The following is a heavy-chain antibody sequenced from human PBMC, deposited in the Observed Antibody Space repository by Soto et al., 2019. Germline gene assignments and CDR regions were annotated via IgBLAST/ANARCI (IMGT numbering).Heavy chain of an antibody. J-gene: IGHJ5*02. CDR3: ARDLREIAAVGGNWFDP. Sequence: QVQLVQSGAEVKKPGASVKVSCKASGYTFTSYAMHWVRQAPGQRLEWMGWINAGNGNTKYSQKFQGRVTITRDTSASTAYMELSSLRSEDTAVYYCARDLREIAAVGGNWFDPWGQGTLVTVSS. CDR1: GYTFTSYA. D-gene: IGHD6-13*01. CDR2: INAGNGNT. V-gene: IGHV1-3*01.